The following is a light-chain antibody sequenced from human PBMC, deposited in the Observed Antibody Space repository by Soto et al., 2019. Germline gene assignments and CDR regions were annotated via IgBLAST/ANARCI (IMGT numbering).Light chain of an antibody. V-gene: IGKV3-11*01. CDR3: QQRSSWPVT. CDR1: QSVSRY. J-gene: IGKJ1*01. Sequence: PGERATLSCRASQSVSRYFAWYQQKPGQAPRLLIYDASNRATGVPARFSGSGSGTDLTLTISSLEPEDFAVYYCQQRSSWPVTFGQGTKVEI. CDR2: DAS.